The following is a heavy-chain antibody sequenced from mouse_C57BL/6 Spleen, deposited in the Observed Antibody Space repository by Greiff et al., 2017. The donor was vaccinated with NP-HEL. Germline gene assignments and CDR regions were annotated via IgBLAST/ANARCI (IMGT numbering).Heavy chain of an antibody. CDR1: GFTFTDYY. CDR3: ARFPTTVVATEYYFDY. CDR2: IRNKANGYTT. Sequence: EVKLMESGGGLVQPGGSLSLSCAASGFTFTDYYMSWVRQPPGKALEWLGFIRNKANGYTTEYSASVKGRFTISRDNSQSILYLQMNALRAEDSATYYCARFPTTVVATEYYFDYWGQGTTLTVSS. J-gene: IGHJ2*01. D-gene: IGHD1-1*01. V-gene: IGHV7-3*01.